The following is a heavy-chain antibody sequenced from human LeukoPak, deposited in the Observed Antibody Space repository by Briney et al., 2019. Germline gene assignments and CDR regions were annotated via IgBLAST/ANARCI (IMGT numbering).Heavy chain of an antibody. D-gene: IGHD6-19*01. CDR1: GFTFSSYA. J-gene: IGHJ3*02. V-gene: IGHV3-64D*06. Sequence: GGSLRLSCSASGFTFSSYAIHLVRQAPGKGLEYVSVISSNGGSTFYADSVRGRFTISRDNSKNTIYIEMSSVRPEDTAVYSCVKGGQWLAKAAFDIWGQGTMVTVSS. CDR2: ISSNGGST. CDR3: VKGGQWLAKAAFDI.